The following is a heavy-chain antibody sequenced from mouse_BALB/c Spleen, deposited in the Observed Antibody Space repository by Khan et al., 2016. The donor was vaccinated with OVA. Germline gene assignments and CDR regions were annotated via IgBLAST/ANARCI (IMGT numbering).Heavy chain of an antibody. CDR1: GYTFTSYY. CDR2: INPSNGDT. D-gene: IGHD1-1*02. J-gene: IGHJ3*01. Sequence: QVQLQQPGAELVKPGASVKLSCKASGYTFTSYYIYWVKQRPGQGLEWIGGINPSNGDTYFNEKFESQATLTVDKSSSTAFMQVSSLTSEDSAVYYCTRSGWAAFAYWGQGTLVTVSA. V-gene: IGHV1S81*02. CDR3: TRSGWAAFAY.